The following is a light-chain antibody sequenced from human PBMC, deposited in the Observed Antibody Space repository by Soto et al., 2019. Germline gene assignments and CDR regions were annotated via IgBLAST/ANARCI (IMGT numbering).Light chain of an antibody. CDR2: AAS. CDR3: QKYYGALIT. Sequence: DIQMTQSPSSLSASVGDRVTITCRASQGISNSLAWYQQKPGKVPKLLIYAASTLQSGVPSRFSGSGSGTDFTLTISSLQPEDIATDYCQKYYGALITFGPGTKVEIK. V-gene: IGKV1-27*01. CDR1: QGISNS. J-gene: IGKJ3*01.